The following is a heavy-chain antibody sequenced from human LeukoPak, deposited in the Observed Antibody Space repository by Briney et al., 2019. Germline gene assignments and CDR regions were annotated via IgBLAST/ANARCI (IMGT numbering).Heavy chain of an antibody. D-gene: IGHD6-13*01. V-gene: IGHV3-21*01. CDR2: ISSSSSYI. Sequence: GSLRLSCAASGFTFSSYSMNWVRQAPGKGLEWVSSISSSSSYIYYADSVKGRFTISRDNAKNSLYLQMNSLRAEDTAVYYCARVTGGYSSSCDWGQGTMVTVSS. CDR1: GFTFSSYS. J-gene: IGHJ3*01. CDR3: ARVTGGYSSSCD.